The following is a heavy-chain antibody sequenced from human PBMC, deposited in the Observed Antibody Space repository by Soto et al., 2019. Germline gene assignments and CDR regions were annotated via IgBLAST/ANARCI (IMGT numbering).Heavy chain of an antibody. Sequence: ASVKVSCKASGYTFTSYDINWVRQATGQGLEWMGWMNPNSGNTGYAQKFQGRVTMTRNTSISTAYMELNSLRAEDTAVYYCAGLLWFGELLRLYWGQGTLVTVSS. CDR3: AGLLWFGELLRLY. CDR2: MNPNSGNT. V-gene: IGHV1-8*01. CDR1: GYTFTSYD. D-gene: IGHD3-10*01. J-gene: IGHJ4*02.